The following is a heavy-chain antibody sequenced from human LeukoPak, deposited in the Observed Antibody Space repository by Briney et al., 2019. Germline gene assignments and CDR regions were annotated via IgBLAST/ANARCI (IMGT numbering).Heavy chain of an antibody. Sequence: GSLRLSCAASGFTFSTYNMNWVRQAPGKGLEWLSYISSSSSTIYYADSVKGRFTISRDNAKNSLYLQMNSLRAEDTAVYYCARDYSTVTTFFDYWGQGTLVTVSS. CDR3: ARDYSTVTTFFDY. CDR2: ISSSSSTI. CDR1: GFTFSTYN. J-gene: IGHJ4*02. V-gene: IGHV3-48*01. D-gene: IGHD4-11*01.